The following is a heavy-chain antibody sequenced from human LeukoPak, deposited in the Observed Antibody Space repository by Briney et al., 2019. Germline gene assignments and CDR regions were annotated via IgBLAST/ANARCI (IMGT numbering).Heavy chain of an antibody. J-gene: IGHJ4*02. V-gene: IGHV4-61*02. CDR3: ARTRRVSGGGDFDY. CDR1: GGSISSGSYY. CDR2: IYTSGST. D-gene: IGHD3-16*01. Sequence: PSETLSLTCTVSGGSISSGSYYWSWIRQPAGKGLEWIGRIYTSGSTNYNPSLKSRVTMSVDTSKNQFSLKLSSVTAADTAVYDCARTRRVSGGGDFDYWGQGTLVTVSS.